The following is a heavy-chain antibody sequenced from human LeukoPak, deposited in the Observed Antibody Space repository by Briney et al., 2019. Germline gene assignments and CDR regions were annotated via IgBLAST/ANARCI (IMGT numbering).Heavy chain of an antibody. D-gene: IGHD2-2*01. J-gene: IGHJ5*02. CDR2: ISAYNGDR. V-gene: IGHV1-18*04. CDR1: GYTFTNYG. CDR3: VRDTNSAGDLTWFDP. Sequence: ASVKVSCKASGYTFTNYGVTWVRQAPGQGLKWIGWISAYNGDRNYVQKFQGRVTMTTDTSTSTAYMELRNLTSDDSATYYCVRDTNSAGDLTWFDPWGQGTLVTVFS.